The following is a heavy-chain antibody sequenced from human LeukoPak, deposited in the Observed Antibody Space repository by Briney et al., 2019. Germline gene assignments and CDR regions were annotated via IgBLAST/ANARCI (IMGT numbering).Heavy chain of an antibody. Sequence: PGASLRLSCAGSGSTFSSYAINWVRQAPGKGLDWVAGVSASGERTHYADSVKGRFTISRDNDKKTVYLQMNSLRAEDTAVYYCAFIAAAVGYGMDVWGQGTTVTVSS. CDR1: GSTFSSYA. D-gene: IGHD6-13*01. CDR3: AFIAAAVGYGMDV. V-gene: IGHV3-23*01. CDR2: VSASGERT. J-gene: IGHJ6*02.